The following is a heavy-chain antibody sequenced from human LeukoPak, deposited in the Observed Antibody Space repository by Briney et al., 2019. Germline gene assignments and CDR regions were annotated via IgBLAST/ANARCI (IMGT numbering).Heavy chain of an antibody. CDR2: IWYDGSNK. CDR3: AKDHLISRTTVTTRPYYYYGMDV. J-gene: IGHJ6*02. CDR1: GFSFSSHG. D-gene: IGHD4-17*01. V-gene: IGHV3-30*02. Sequence: GGSLRLSCTASGFSFSSHGMHWARQAPGKGLEWVAFIWYDGSNKYYADSVKGRFTISRDNSKRTLYVQMNSLRAEDTAVYYCAKDHLISRTTVTTRPYYYYGMDVWGQGTTVTVSS.